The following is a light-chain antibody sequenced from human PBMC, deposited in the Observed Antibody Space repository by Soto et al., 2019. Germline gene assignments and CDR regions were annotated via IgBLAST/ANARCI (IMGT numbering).Light chain of an antibody. Sequence: QSVLTQPPSVSAAPGQKVTISCSGSSSNIGNNYVSWYQQLPGTAPKLLNYDNNKQPSGIPDRFSGSKSGTSATLGITGLQTGDEADYYCGTWDSSLSAVVFGGGTKLTVL. CDR2: DNN. CDR1: SSNIGNNY. J-gene: IGLJ2*01. V-gene: IGLV1-51*01. CDR3: GTWDSSLSAVV.